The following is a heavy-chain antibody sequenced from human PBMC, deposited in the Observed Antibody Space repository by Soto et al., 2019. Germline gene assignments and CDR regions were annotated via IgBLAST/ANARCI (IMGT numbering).Heavy chain of an antibody. CDR1: GFTFSSYS. CDR2: ISSSSSYI. V-gene: IGHV3-21*01. CDR3: ARDLQYSYQAFDI. Sequence: GGSLRLSCAASGFTFSSYSMNWVRQAPGKGLEWVSSISSSSSYIYYADSVKGRFTISRDNAKNSLYLQMNSLRAEDTAVYYCARDLQYSYQAFDIWGQGTMVTVSS. J-gene: IGHJ3*02. D-gene: IGHD5-18*01.